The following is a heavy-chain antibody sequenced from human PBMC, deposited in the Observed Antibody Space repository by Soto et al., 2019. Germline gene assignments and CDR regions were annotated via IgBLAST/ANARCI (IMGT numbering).Heavy chain of an antibody. J-gene: IGHJ5*02. Sequence: QVQLVQSGAEEKKPGASVKVSCKVSGYTLNEVAVHWVRHASGKGLEWLGGVDPDEAETTYAQHFQGSVTMAEDTSSDTVYIDWSSLSAADTPLHFCTSNHCDYNSNPLGQGSLVTVSS. V-gene: IGHV1-24*01. D-gene: IGHD4-17*01. CDR3: TSNHCDYNSNP. CDR2: VDPDEAET. CDR1: GYTLNEVA.